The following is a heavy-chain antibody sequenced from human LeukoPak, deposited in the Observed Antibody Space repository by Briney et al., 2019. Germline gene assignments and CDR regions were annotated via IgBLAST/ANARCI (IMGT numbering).Heavy chain of an antibody. CDR3: HSSSYPTNWFDP. V-gene: IGHV3-66*02. D-gene: IGHD6-13*01. Sequence: CVSVIYSGGSTYYADSVKGRFTISRDNSKNTLYLQMNSLRAEDTAVYYCHSSSYPTNWFDPWGQGTLVTVSS. J-gene: IGHJ5*02. CDR2: IYSGGST.